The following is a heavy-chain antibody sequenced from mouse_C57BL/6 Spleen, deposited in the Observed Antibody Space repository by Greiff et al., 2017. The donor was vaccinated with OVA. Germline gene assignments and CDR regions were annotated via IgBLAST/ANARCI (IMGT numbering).Heavy chain of an antibody. CDR2: ISSGGDYI. D-gene: IGHD1-1*01. J-gene: IGHJ2*01. CDR1: GFTFSSYA. CDR3: TREGIYYYGSSYFDY. Sequence: EVQLQESGEGLVKPGGSLKLSCAASGFTFSSYAMSWVRQTPEKRLEWVAYISSGGDYIYYADTVKGRFTISRDNARNTLYLQMSSLKSEDTAMYYCTREGIYYYGSSYFDYWGQGTTLTVSS. V-gene: IGHV5-9-1*02.